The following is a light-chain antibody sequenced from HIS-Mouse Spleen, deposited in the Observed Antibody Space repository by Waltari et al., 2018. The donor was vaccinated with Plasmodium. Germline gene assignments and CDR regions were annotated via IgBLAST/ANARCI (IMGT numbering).Light chain of an antibody. J-gene: IGKJ1*01. V-gene: IGKV1-39*01. CDR2: AAS. CDR3: QQSYSTWT. CDR1: QSISSY. Sequence: DIQMPQSPSSLSASVGDSVTITCRASQSISSYLNWYQQKPGKAPKPLIYAASSLQSGVPSRFSGSGSGTDFTLTISSLQPEYFATYYCQQSYSTWTFGQGTKVEIK.